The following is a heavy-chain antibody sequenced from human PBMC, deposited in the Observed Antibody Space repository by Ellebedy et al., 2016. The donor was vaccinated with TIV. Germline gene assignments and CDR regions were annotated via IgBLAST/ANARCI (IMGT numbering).Heavy chain of an antibody. J-gene: IGHJ4*02. V-gene: IGHV4-59*12. Sequence: MPSETLSLTCTVSGGSISSYYWSWIRQSPGKGLEWIGYIYYSGSTNCNPSLKSRVTISVDTSKSQFSLKLNSVTAADTAVYYCSKAVAGYFDYWGQGTLVTVSS. CDR3: SKAVAGYFDY. CDR2: IYYSGST. D-gene: IGHD6-19*01. CDR1: GGSISSYY.